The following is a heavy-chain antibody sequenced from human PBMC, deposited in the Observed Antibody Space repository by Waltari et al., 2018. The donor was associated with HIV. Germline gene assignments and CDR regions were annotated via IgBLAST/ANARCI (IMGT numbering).Heavy chain of an antibody. V-gene: IGHV1-18*01. CDR2: FSAYNGNT. CDR1: GYTFTSYG. Sequence: QVQLVQSGAEVKKPGASVKVSCKASGYTFTSYGIRWVRQAPGQVLEWMGWFSAYNGNTNYAQKIQGRVTMTTDTSTSTAYMELRSLRSDDTAVYYCARDSKGDFWSGPISKDYWGQGTLVTVSS. CDR3: ARDSKGDFWSGPISKDY. D-gene: IGHD3-3*01. J-gene: IGHJ4*02.